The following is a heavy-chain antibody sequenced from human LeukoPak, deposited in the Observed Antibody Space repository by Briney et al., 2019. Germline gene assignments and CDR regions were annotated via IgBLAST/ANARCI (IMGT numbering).Heavy chain of an antibody. CDR3: AKDLLVHISSCYGVFDY. CDR2: ISASGTST. V-gene: IGHV3-23*01. J-gene: IGHJ4*02. CDR1: EFTFSSYS. Sequence: PGGSLRLSCAASEFTFSSYSMTWVRQAPGKGLEWVSCISASGTSTYYADSVKGRFTISRDNSKNTLYLQMNGLRAEDTAEYYCAKDLLVHISSCYGVFDYWGQGALVTVS. D-gene: IGHD2-2*01.